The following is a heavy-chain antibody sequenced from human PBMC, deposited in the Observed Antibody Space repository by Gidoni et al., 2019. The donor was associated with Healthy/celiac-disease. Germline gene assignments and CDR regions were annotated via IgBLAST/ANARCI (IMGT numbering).Heavy chain of an antibody. CDR3: TRDRVAASNYYYYYGMDV. J-gene: IGHJ6*02. CDR2: IRSNAYGGTT. V-gene: IGHV3-49*03. Sequence: EVQMVESGGGLVQPGRSLRLAWTASGFTVGDYAMSWFRQAPGKGLECVGFIRSNAYGGTTEYAASVKGRFTISRDDSKSIAYLQMNSLTTEDTAVYYCTRDRVAASNYYYYYGMDVWGQGTTVTVSS. CDR1: GFTVGDYA. D-gene: IGHD2-15*01.